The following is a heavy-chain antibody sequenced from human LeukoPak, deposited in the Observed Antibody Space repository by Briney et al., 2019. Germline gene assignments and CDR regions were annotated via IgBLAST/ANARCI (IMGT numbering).Heavy chain of an antibody. Sequence: SETLSLTCTVSGGSISSSSYYWGWIRQPPGKGLEWIGSIYYSGSTYYNPSLKSRVTISVDPSKNQFSLKLSSVTAADTAVYYCARHSGYSYGYAYYYYYMDVWGKGTTGTVSS. J-gene: IGHJ6*03. V-gene: IGHV4-39*01. D-gene: IGHD5-18*01. CDR1: GGSISSSSYY. CDR2: IYYSGST. CDR3: ARHSGYSYGYAYYYYYMDV.